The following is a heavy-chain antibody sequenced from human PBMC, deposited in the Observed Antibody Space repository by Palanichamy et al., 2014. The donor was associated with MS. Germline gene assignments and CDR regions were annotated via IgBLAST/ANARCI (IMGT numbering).Heavy chain of an antibody. Sequence: QVQAGGGLGEGVVQPGRSLELSCAASGFTFRLYAMQWVRQAPGKGLEWVAVISYDGSNKYYADSVRGRFTISRDNSKNTLFLQMNSLRDEDTAIYYCARDAAGYTYGYRHYYYGMDVWGHGTTVTVSS. J-gene: IGHJ6*02. CDR1: GFTFRLYA. CDR3: ARDAAGYTYGYRHYYYGMDV. D-gene: IGHD5-18*01. V-gene: IGHV3-30-3*01. CDR2: ISYDGSNK.